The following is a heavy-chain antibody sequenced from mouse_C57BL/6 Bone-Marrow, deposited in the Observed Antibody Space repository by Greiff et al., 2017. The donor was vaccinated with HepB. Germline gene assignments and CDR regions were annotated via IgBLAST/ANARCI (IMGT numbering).Heavy chain of an antibody. D-gene: IGHD1-1*01. J-gene: IGHJ1*03. V-gene: IGHV1-18*01. CDR3: ARYYYGSSWNWYFDV. Sequence: VQLKQPGAELVKPGASVKIPCKASGYTFTDYNMDWVKQSHGKSLEWIGDINPNNGGTIYNQKFKGKATLTVDKSSSTAYMELRSLTSEDTAVYYCARYYYGSSWNWYFDVWGTGTTVTVSS. CDR2: INPNNGGT. CDR1: GYTFTDYN.